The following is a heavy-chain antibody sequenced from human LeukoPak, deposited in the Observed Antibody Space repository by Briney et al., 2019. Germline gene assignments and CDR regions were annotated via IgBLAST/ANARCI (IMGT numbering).Heavy chain of an antibody. D-gene: IGHD6-19*01. J-gene: IGHJ6*03. Sequence: SETLSLTCAVYGGSFSGYYWTWIRQPPGKGLEWIGEINDSGRTNYNPSLKSRVTISIDTSKNQFSLKLSSVTAADTAVYYCARDGSSGWYSYYYYYMDVWGKGTTVTVSS. CDR3: ARDGSSGWYSYYYYYMDV. V-gene: IGHV4-34*01. CDR1: GGSFSGYY. CDR2: INDSGRT.